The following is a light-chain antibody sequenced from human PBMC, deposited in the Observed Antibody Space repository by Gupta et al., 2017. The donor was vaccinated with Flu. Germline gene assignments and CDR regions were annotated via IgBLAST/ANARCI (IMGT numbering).Light chain of an antibody. V-gene: IGKV3-15*01. CDR2: GAS. CDR1: QSVSSN. CDR3: QQDNNWPST. J-gene: IGKJ1*01. Sequence: PATLSVSPGERATLSCRASQSVSSNLAWYQQKPGQAPRLLIYGASTRATGIPARFSGSGSGTEFTLTISSLQSEDLAVYYCQQDNNWPSTFGQGTKVEIK.